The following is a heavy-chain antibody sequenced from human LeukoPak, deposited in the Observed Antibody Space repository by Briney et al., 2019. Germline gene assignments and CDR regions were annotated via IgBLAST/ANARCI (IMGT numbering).Heavy chain of an antibody. J-gene: IGHJ3*02. D-gene: IGHD1-26*01. CDR1: GSTFTTYG. Sequence: GASVKVSCKASGSTFTTYGISWVRQAPGQGLEWMGWVSAYNGNTNYAQKLQGRVTITTDTSTSTAYMELRSLRSDDTAVYYCARFNSGSYDAFDIWGQGTMVTVSS. CDR3: ARFNSGSYDAFDI. V-gene: IGHV1-18*01. CDR2: VSAYNGNT.